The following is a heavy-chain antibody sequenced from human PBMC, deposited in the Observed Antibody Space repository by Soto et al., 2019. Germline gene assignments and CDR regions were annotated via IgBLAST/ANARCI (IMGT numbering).Heavy chain of an antibody. D-gene: IGHD6-13*01. CDR3: ARGTVTARSYSSSWSDY. V-gene: IGHV4-31*03. J-gene: IGHJ4*02. Sequence: SETLSLTCTVSGGSISSGGYYWSWIRQHPGKGLEWIGYIYYSGSTYYNPSLKSRVTISVDTSKNQFSLKLSSVTAADTAVYYCARGTVTARSYSSSWSDYWGQGTLVTVSS. CDR1: GGSISSGGYY. CDR2: IYYSGST.